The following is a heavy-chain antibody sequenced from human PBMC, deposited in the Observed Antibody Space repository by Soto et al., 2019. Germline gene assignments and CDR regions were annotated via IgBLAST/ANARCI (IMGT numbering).Heavy chain of an antibody. CDR3: XXXGGNQLGDCYDN. J-gene: IGHJ4*02. CDR1: GFTFSSYT. D-gene: IGHD2-21*02. Sequence: QVQLVESGGGVVQPGRSLRLSCAASGFTFSSYTMHWVRQAPGKGLEWVALIYYDGSQKYYADSVKGRFTISRDNSKKMMNLDMNSLRTEDTAXXXXXXXGGNQLGDCYDNWGQGTLVTVSS. V-gene: IGHV3-30*04. CDR2: IYYDGSQK.